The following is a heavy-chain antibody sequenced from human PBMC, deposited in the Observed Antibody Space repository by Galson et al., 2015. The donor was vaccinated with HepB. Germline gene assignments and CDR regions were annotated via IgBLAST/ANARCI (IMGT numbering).Heavy chain of an antibody. CDR2: ISSSSSTI. CDR3: ARVESGGSSLDYYYYMDV. J-gene: IGHJ6*03. Sequence: SLRLSCAASGFTFSSYSMNWVRQAPGKGLEWVSYISSSSSTIYYADSVKGRFTISRDNAKNSLYLQMNSLRAEDTAVYYCARVESGGSSLDYYYYMDVWGKGTTVTVSS. CDR1: GFTFSSYS. D-gene: IGHD1-26*01. V-gene: IGHV3-48*01.